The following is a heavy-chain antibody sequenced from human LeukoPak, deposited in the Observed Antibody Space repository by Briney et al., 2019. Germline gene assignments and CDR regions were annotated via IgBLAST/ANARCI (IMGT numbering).Heavy chain of an antibody. CDR1: GGSISSSRYY. CDR2: IYYSGRT. Sequence: ASETLSLTCTVSGGSISSSRYYWGWIRQPPGKGLEWIGSIYYSGRTYYNPSLKSRVTISIDTSNNQVSLNLSSVTAADTAVYYCARLSRGDYFDYWGQGTLVTVSS. J-gene: IGHJ4*02. V-gene: IGHV4-39*01. D-gene: IGHD4-17*01. CDR3: ARLSRGDYFDY.